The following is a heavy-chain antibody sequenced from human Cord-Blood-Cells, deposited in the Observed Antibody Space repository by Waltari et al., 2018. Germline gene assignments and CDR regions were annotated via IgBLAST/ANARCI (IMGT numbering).Heavy chain of an antibody. Sequence: EVQLVESGGGLVKPGGSLRLSCAASGFTFSSYSMNWVRQAPGKGREWVSSISSSSSYIYYADSVKGRFTISRDNAKNSLYLQMNSLRAEDTAVYYCARAPGSTFGGVINYWGQGTLVTVSS. D-gene: IGHD3-16*02. V-gene: IGHV3-21*01. CDR1: GFTFSSYS. CDR3: ARAPGSTFGGVINY. J-gene: IGHJ4*02. CDR2: ISSSSSYI.